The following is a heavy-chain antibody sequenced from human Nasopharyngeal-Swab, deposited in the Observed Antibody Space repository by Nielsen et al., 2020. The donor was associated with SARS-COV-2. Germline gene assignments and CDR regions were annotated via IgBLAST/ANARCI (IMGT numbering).Heavy chain of an antibody. V-gene: IGHV1-18*01. CDR1: GGTFSSYA. Sequence: ASVKVSCKASGGTFSSYAIGWVRQAPGQGLEWMGWISAYNGNTNYAQKLQGRVTMTTDTSTSTAYMELRSLRSDDTAVYYCATRAVAGFFDYWGQGTLVTVSS. J-gene: IGHJ4*02. CDR3: ATRAVAGFFDY. CDR2: ISAYNGNT. D-gene: IGHD6-19*01.